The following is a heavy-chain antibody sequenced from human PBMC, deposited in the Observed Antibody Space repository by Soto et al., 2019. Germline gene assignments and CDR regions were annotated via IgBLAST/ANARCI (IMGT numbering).Heavy chain of an antibody. V-gene: IGHV4-4*02. CDR1: GDSINASNW. CDR3: VXRDIWYYDRSGYSPFDH. CDR2: VYHTGSA. Sequence: SETLSLTCAVSGDSINASNWWIWVRQSPGKGLEWIGEVYHTGSANYKPSLKSRVTISVDTSKNQFSLKLSSVTAADTAVYYCVXRDIWYYDRSGYSPFDHWGQGTLVTVSS. D-gene: IGHD3-22*01. J-gene: IGHJ4*02.